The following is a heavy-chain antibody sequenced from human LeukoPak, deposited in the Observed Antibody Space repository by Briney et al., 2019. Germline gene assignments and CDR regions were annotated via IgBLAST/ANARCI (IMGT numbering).Heavy chain of an antibody. V-gene: IGHV4-39*01. Sequence: SETLSLTCNVSDGSITTSSFYWGWVRQTPGKGLEWIGTFYYTGDTFYNRSLKSRVTITVDTSKDQFFLALSSVTAADTAVYYCVRAVGSVAGHGDWFDPWGPGILVTVSS. CDR3: VRAVGSVAGHGDWFDP. J-gene: IGHJ5*02. CDR2: FYYTGDT. CDR1: DGSITTSSFY. D-gene: IGHD6-19*01.